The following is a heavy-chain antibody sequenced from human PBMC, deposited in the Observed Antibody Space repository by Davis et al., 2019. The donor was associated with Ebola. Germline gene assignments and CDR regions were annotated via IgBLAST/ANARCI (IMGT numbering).Heavy chain of an antibody. V-gene: IGHV4-34*01. CDR2: INHSGST. CDR3: ARVMYDYVWGSYRSGQIDY. CDR1: GGSSSGYY. D-gene: IGHD3-16*02. J-gene: IGHJ4*02. Sequence: MPGGSLRLSCAVYGGSSSGYYWSWIRQPPGKGLEWIGEINHSGSTNYNPSLKSRVTISVDTSKNQFSLKLSSVTAADTAVYYCARVMYDYVWGSYRSGQIDYWGQGTLVTVSS.